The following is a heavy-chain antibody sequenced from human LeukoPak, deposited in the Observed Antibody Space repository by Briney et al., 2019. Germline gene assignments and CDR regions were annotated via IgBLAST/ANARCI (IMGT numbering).Heavy chain of an antibody. Sequence: PGGSLRLSCAASGFTFSSYAMSWVRQAPGKGLEWVSGISGSGGSTYYADSVKGRFTISRDNAKNSLYLQMNSLRAEDTAVYYCAREIAVAGTNNDYWGQGTLVTVSS. J-gene: IGHJ4*02. V-gene: IGHV3-23*01. CDR1: GFTFSSYA. CDR3: AREIAVAGTNNDY. CDR2: ISGSGGST. D-gene: IGHD6-19*01.